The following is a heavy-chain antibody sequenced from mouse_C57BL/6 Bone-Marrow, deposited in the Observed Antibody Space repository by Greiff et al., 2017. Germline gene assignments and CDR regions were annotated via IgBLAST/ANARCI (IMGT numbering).Heavy chain of an antibody. Sequence: QVQLQQSGAELVKPGASVKMSCKASGYTFTSYWITWVKQRPGQGLEWIGDIYPGSGSTNYNEKFKSKATLTVDTASSTAYMQLSSLTSEDSAVYYCARYDYDLAWFAYWGQGTLVTGSA. CDR3: ARYDYDLAWFAY. D-gene: IGHD2-4*01. CDR1: GYTFTSYW. J-gene: IGHJ3*01. V-gene: IGHV1-55*01. CDR2: IYPGSGST.